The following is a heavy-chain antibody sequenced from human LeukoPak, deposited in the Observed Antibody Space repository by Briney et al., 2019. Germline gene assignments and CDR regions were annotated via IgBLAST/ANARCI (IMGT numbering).Heavy chain of an antibody. CDR2: IYSAGGT. CDR3: ARSGGDDVVWSGAVGWFDL. CDR1: GITVSSSY. D-gene: IGHD3-3*01. Sequence: GGSLRLSCAASGITVSSSYMSWVRQAPGKGLEWVSVIYSAGGTYYADSVKGRFTISRDSSKDTIYLQMNSLRVEDTAVYYCARSGGDDVVWSGAVGWFDLWGQGTLVTVSS. V-gene: IGHV3-53*01. J-gene: IGHJ5*02.